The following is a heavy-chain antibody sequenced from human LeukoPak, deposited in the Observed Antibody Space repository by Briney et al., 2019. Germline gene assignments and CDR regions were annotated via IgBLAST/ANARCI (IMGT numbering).Heavy chain of an antibody. D-gene: IGHD5-12*01. CDR3: ARVGVATIWSWFDP. CDR1: GYTFTGYY. V-gene: IGHV1-2*02. Sequence: VASVKVSFKASGYTFTGYYMHWVRQAPGQGLEWMGWINPNSGGTNYAQKFQGRVTMTRDTSISTAYMELSRLRSDDTAVYYCARVGVATIWSWFDPWGQGTLVTVSS. CDR2: INPNSGGT. J-gene: IGHJ5*02.